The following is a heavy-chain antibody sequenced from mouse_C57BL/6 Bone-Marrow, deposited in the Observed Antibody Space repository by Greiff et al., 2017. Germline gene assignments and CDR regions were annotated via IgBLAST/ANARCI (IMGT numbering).Heavy chain of an antibody. D-gene: IGHD2-4*01. Sequence: EVMLVESGGGLVQPGGSLKLSCAASGFTFSDYGMAWVRQAPRKGPEWVAFISNLAYSIYYADTVTGRFTISRENAKNTLYLEMSSLRFEDTAMYYCARREDYDPFAYWGQGALVTVAA. V-gene: IGHV5-15*04. CDR2: ISNLAYSI. CDR1: GFTFSDYG. CDR3: ARREDYDPFAY. J-gene: IGHJ3*01.